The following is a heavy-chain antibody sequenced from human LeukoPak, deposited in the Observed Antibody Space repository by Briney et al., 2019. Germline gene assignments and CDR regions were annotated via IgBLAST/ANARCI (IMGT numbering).Heavy chain of an antibody. V-gene: IGHV3-7*01. CDR2: IKQDGSQI. J-gene: IGHJ3*02. Sequence: PGGSLRLSCEASGFTFSSYGMNWVRQAPGRGLEWVANIKQDGSQIQYVGSVEGRFTVSRDNAKNSLSLQMKSLRAEDTAIYYCARDPGPSVAAWGAFDIWGLGTMVTVSS. CDR1: GFTFSSYG. D-gene: IGHD2-15*01. CDR3: ARDPGPSVAAWGAFDI.